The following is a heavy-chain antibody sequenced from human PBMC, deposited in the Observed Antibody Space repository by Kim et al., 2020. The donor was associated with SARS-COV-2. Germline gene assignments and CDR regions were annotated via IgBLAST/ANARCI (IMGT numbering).Heavy chain of an antibody. D-gene: IGHD1-20*01. J-gene: IGHJ3*02. CDR3: ARDRSLTGTTSEAFDI. V-gene: IGHV4-59*01. Sequence: SLKSRVTISVDTSKNQVSLKLTSVTAADTAVYYCARDRSLTGTTSEAFDIWGQGTMVTVTS.